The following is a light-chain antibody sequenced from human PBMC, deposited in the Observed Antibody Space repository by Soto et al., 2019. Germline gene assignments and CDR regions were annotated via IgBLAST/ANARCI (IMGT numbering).Light chain of an antibody. CDR1: SSNIGAGYD. Sequence: QSVLTQPPSVSGAPGQRVTISCTGSSSNIGAGYDVHWYQQLPGTAPKLLIYGNSNRPSGVPDRFSGSKSGTSASLAITGHQAEDEADYYCQSYDSSLRVLFGGRTTLT. J-gene: IGLJ2*01. CDR2: GNS. V-gene: IGLV1-40*01. CDR3: QSYDSSLRVL.